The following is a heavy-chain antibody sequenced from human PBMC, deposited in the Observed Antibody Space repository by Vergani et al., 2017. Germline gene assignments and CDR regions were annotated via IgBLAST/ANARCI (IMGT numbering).Heavy chain of an antibody. CDR1: GGSISSGGYY. CDR3: ARWIVVPAAIAYYYFMDF. D-gene: IGHD2-2*02. Sequence: QVQLQESGPGLVKPSQTLSLTCTVSGGSISSGGYYWSWIRQPPGKGLEWIGYIYYSGSTYYNPSLKSRVTISVDTSKNQFSLKLSSVTAADTAVYYCARWIVVPAAIAYYYFMDFWGKGTTVTVSS. CDR2: IYYSGST. V-gene: IGHV4-31*03. J-gene: IGHJ6*03.